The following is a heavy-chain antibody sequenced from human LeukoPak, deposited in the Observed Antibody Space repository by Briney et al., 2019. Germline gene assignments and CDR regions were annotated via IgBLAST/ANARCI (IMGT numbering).Heavy chain of an antibody. V-gene: IGHV1-46*01. CDR3: ARDQKSAVLLWFGELEYYYYGMDV. D-gene: IGHD3-10*01. Sequence: ALVKVSWKASGYTMTGYYMHWVRQAPGQRLEWMGIINPSGGSTSYAQKFQGRVTMTRDTSTSTVYMELSNLRSEDTAVYYCARDQKSAVLLWFGELEYYYYGMDVWGQGTTVTVSS. CDR2: INPSGGST. CDR1: GYTMTGYY. J-gene: IGHJ6*02.